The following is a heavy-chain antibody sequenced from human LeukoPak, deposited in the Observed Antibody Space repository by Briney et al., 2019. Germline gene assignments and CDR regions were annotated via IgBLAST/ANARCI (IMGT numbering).Heavy chain of an antibody. CDR2: IRSKTDGGTT. CDR1: GFTFSSYA. D-gene: IGHD1-1*01. V-gene: IGHV3-15*01. J-gene: IGHJ4*02. Sequence: GGSLRLSCAASGFTFSSYAMSWVRQAPGKGLEWVGRIRSKTDGGTTDFAAPVKGRFTISRDDSKNTLYLQMNSLKTEDTAVYYCKWDNWNDEGDYWGQGTLVTVSS. CDR3: KWDNWNDEGDY.